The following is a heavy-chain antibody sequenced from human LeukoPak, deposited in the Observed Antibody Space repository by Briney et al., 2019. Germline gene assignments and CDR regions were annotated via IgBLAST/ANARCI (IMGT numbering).Heavy chain of an antibody. V-gene: IGHV1-46*01. D-gene: IGHD4-17*01. J-gene: IGHJ6*02. CDR3: ARGNYGDSFSYYYGMDL. CDR1: EYTFTSYY. Sequence: ASVKVSCKASEYTFTSYYMHWVRQAPGQGLEWIGVINPSGGSTTYAQKFQGRVTMTRDTSTTTVYMELSSLRSEDTAVYYCARGNYGDSFSYYYGMDLWGQGTTVTVSS. CDR2: INPSGGST.